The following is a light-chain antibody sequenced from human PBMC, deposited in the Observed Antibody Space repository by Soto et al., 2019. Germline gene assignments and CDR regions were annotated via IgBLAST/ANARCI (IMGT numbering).Light chain of an antibody. CDR3: TSHAGNYNFPYV. CDR2: EVT. CDR1: SSDVGAYDF. J-gene: IGLJ1*01. Sequence: QSALTQLPSASGSPGQSVTISCTGTSSDVGAYDFVSWYQHHPGKAPKLMIYEVTKRPSGVPDRFSGSKSGNTASLTVSGLQAEDEADYYCTSHAGNYNFPYVFGTGTKVTVL. V-gene: IGLV2-8*01.